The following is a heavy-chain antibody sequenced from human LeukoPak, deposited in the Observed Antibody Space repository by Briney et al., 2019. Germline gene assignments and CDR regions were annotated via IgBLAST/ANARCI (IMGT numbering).Heavy chain of an antibody. CDR1: GGTFSSYA. J-gene: IGHJ3*02. V-gene: IGHV1-69*05. CDR2: IIPIFGTA. Sequence: SSVKVSCKASGGTFSSYAISWVRQAPGQGLEWMGGIIPIFGTANYAQKFQGRVTITTDESTSTAYMELSSLRSEDTAVYYCARVERVLRFLGWLQNDIWGQGTMVTVSS. CDR3: ARVERVLRFLGWLQNDI. D-gene: IGHD3-3*01.